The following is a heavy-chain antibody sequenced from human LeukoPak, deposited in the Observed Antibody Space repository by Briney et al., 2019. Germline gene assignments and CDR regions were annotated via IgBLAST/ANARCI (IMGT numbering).Heavy chain of an antibody. CDR3: ARVYDYGDPLFDY. Sequence: PWETLSLTCAVYGGSFSGYYWSWIRQPPGKGLEWIGEINHSGSTNYNPSLESRVTISVDTSKNQFSLKLSSVTAADTAVYYCARVYDYGDPLFDYWGQGALFTVSS. CDR2: INHSGST. J-gene: IGHJ4*02. CDR1: GGSFSGYY. D-gene: IGHD4-17*01. V-gene: IGHV4-34*01.